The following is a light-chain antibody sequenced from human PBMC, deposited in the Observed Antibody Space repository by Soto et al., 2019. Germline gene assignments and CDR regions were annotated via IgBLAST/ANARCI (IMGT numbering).Light chain of an antibody. Sequence: DIQMTQSPSTLSASVGDRVTITCRASQSISSWLAWYQQKPGKAPKLLIYKASSLESGVPSRFSGSGSGTEFTLTNSSLQPDDFATYYCQQYNSVSLLTFGGGTKVEIK. CDR3: QQYNSVSLLT. CDR1: QSISSW. V-gene: IGKV1-5*03. CDR2: KAS. J-gene: IGKJ4*01.